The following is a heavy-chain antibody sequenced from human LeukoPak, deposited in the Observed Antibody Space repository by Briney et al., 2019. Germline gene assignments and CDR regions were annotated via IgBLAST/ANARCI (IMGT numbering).Heavy chain of an antibody. CDR3: ARAPKYCSGGSCYPYYYGMDV. CDR2: INPNSGGT. D-gene: IGHD2-15*01. CDR1: GYTFTGYY. J-gene: IGHJ6*01. Sequence: GASVKVSCKASGYTFTGYYTHWVRQAPGQGLEWMGWINPNSGGTNYAQKFQGRVTMTRDTSISTAYMELSRLRSDDTAVYYCARAPKYCSGGSCYPYYYGMDVWGKGPRSPSPQ. V-gene: IGHV1-2*02.